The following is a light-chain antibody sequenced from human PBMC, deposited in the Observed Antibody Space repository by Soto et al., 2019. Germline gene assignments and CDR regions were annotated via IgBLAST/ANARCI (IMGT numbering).Light chain of an antibody. CDR1: SSDVGGYNY. Sequence: QSALTQPASVSGSPGQSITISCTGTSSDVGGYNYVSWYQQHPGKAPKLMIYDVSNRPSGVSNRFSGSKSGNTASPTISGLQAEDEADYYCSSYTSSSTLVVLGGGTKVTVL. J-gene: IGLJ2*01. V-gene: IGLV2-14*01. CDR2: DVS. CDR3: SSYTSSSTLVV.